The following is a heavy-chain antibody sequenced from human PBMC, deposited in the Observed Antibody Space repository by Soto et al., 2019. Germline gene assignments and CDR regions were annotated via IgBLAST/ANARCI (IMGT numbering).Heavy chain of an antibody. V-gene: IGHV3-33*01. CDR3: ARGVPAGKGWFDS. CDR2: IWFDGSKE. J-gene: IGHJ5*01. CDR1: GFTFTSYG. Sequence: PGGSLRLSCEASGFTFTSYGMHWVRQAPGKGLEWVAVIWFDGSKEYYADSVKGRFNVSRDNSKNTVYLETNSPRTVDTAVYYCARGVPAGKGWFDSWGQGTLVTVSS. D-gene: IGHD2-2*01.